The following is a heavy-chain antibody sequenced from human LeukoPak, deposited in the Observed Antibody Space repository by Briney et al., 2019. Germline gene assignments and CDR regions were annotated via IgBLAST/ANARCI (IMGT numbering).Heavy chain of an antibody. V-gene: IGHV3-23*01. Sequence: GGSLRLSCAASGFTFSSYAMSWVRQAPGKGLEWVSAISGSGGSTYYADSVKGRFTISRDNSKSTLYLQMNSLRAEDTAVYYCAKDRTVTTTYFDYWGQGTLVTVSS. J-gene: IGHJ4*02. CDR2: ISGSGGST. CDR3: AKDRTVTTTYFDY. CDR1: GFTFSSYA. D-gene: IGHD4-17*01.